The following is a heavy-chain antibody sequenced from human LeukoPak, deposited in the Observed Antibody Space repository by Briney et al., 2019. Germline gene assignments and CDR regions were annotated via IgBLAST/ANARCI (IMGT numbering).Heavy chain of an antibody. V-gene: IGHV4-34*01. CDR3: ARLSYSSSRYYYYYYMDV. J-gene: IGHJ6*03. CDR2: INQSGST. D-gene: IGHD6-6*01. CDR1: GGSFSGYY. Sequence: SETLSLTCAVYGGSFSGYYWSWIRQPPGKGLEWIGEINQSGSTNYNPSLKSRVTISVDTSKNQFSLKLSSVTAADTAVYYCARLSYSSSRYYYYYYMDVWGKGTTVTVSS.